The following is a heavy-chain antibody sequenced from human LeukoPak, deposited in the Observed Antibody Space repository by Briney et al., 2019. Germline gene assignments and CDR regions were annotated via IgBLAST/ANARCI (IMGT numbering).Heavy chain of an antibody. V-gene: IGHV1-18*01. Sequence: ASVKVTCKASGYTFTSYGISWVRQAPGQGLEWMGWISAYNGNTNYAQKLQGRVTMTTDTSTSTAYMELRSLRSDGTAVYYCALSGSYAPFDYWGQGTLVTVSS. J-gene: IGHJ4*02. CDR3: ALSGSYAPFDY. CDR2: ISAYNGNT. CDR1: GYTFTSYG. D-gene: IGHD1-26*01.